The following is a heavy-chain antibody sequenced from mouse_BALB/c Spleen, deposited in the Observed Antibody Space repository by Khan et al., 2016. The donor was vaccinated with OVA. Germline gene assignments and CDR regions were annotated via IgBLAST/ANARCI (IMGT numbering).Heavy chain of an antibody. CDR3: ARYYGSLYWYFDV. D-gene: IGHD1-1*01. CDR2: IYYSGTV. Sequence: EVQLQESGPGLVKPSQTVSLTCTVTGISITSGNYRWSWIRQFPGNKLEWIGNIYYSGTVTYNPSLTSRTTITRDTSKNQFFLEMNSLTAEDTATYYCARYYGSLYWYFDVWGAGTTVTVSS. CDR1: GISITSGNYR. J-gene: IGHJ1*01. V-gene: IGHV3-5*02.